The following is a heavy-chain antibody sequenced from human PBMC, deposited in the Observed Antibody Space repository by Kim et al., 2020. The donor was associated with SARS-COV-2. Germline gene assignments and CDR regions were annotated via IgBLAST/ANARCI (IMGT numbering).Heavy chain of an antibody. CDR3: TRKLSNHDPFDD. V-gene: IGHV3-49*01. Sequence: EYTASVKSRFTISRYDSKSIAYLQMNSLKSEDTAVYYCTRKLSNHDPFDDWGQGTLVTVSS. J-gene: IGHJ4*02. D-gene: IGHD4-4*01.